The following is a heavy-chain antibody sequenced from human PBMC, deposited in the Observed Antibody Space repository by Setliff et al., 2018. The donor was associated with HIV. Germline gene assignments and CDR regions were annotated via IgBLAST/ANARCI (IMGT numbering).Heavy chain of an antibody. CDR1: GFTFSSYT. CDR2: ISSDSTDI. CDR3: AKGGGYDLYY. Sequence: GGSLRLSCAASGFTFSSYTMNWVRQAPGKGLEWVSSISSDSTDIYYADSMKGRFTISRDNAKNSLYLQMSSLRAEDTAVYYCAKGGGYDLYYWGQGTVVTVSS. D-gene: IGHD5-12*01. V-gene: IGHV3-21*01. J-gene: IGHJ4*02.